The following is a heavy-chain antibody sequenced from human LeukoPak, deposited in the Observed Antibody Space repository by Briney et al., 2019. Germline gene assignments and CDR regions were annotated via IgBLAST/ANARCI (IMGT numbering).Heavy chain of an antibody. CDR2: ISWNSGRI. CDR3: AKDSGLGSSGYYYYFDY. D-gene: IGHD3-22*01. J-gene: IGHJ4*02. Sequence: GRSLRLSCAASGFTFDDYAMHWVRQAPGKGLEWVSGISWNSGRIGYADSVKGRFTISRDNAKNSLYLQMNSLRAEDTALYYCAKDSGLGSSGYYYYFDYWGQGTLVTVSS. V-gene: IGHV3-9*01. CDR1: GFTFDDYA.